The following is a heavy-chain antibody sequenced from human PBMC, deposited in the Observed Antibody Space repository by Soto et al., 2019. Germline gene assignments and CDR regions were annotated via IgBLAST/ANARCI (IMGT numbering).Heavy chain of an antibody. Sequence: SETLSLTCAVYGGSFSGYYWSWIRQPPGKGLEWIGEINHSGSTNYNPSLKSRVTISVDTSKNQFSLKLSSVTAADTAVCHCARSSRYGSGSYYNVYYMDVRGKGTTVTVSS. D-gene: IGHD3-10*01. J-gene: IGHJ6*03. CDR3: ARSSRYGSGSYYNVYYMDV. V-gene: IGHV4-34*01. CDR1: GGSFSGYY. CDR2: INHSGST.